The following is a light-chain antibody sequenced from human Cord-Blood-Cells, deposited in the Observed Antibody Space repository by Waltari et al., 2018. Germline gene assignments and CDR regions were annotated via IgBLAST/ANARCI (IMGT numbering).Light chain of an antibody. CDR2: AAS. Sequence: DILLTQSPSFLSASVGDRVTITCRASQGISSYLAWYQQKPGKAPKLLIYAASTLQSGVPSRFSGSGSGTEFTLTISSLQPEDFATYYCQQLNSYPWTLGQGTKVEIK. CDR3: QQLNSYPWT. V-gene: IGKV1-9*01. CDR1: QGISSY. J-gene: IGKJ1*01.